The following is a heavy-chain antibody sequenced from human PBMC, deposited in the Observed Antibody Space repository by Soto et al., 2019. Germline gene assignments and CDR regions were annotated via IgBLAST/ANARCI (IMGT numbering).Heavy chain of an antibody. D-gene: IGHD6-19*01. CDR1: GFIFSNYP. V-gene: IGHV3-23*01. CDR3: ARRDSSGWYSLDY. CDR2: VSPSGSNT. J-gene: IGHJ4*02. Sequence: EVQLLESGGGLVQPGGSLRLSCAVSGFIFSNYPMSWVRQGPGKGLEWVSSVSPSGSNTYYADSVKGRFTMSRDNSDNRLHLQMNSLRAEDTAVYFCARRDSSGWYSLDYWGQGTLVTVS.